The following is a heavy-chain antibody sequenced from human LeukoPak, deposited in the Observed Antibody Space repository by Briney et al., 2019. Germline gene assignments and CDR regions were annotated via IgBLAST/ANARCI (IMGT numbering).Heavy chain of an antibody. Sequence: ASVKVSCKASGYTFTSYGISWVRQAPGQGLEWMGWISAYNGNTNYAQKLQGRVTMTTDTSTSTAYMELRSLRSDDTAVYYCARYLMSSFYYYGMDVWGQGTTVTVSS. CDR2: ISAYNGNT. V-gene: IGHV1-18*01. J-gene: IGHJ6*02. D-gene: IGHD3-10*01. CDR3: ARYLMSSFYYYGMDV. CDR1: GYTFTSYG.